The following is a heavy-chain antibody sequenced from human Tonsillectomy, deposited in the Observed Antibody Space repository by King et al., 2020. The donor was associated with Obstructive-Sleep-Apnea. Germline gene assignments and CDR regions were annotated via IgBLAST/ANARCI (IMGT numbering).Heavy chain of an antibody. CDR3: ARGRERVVRGVSIPGEIDY. CDR1: GGSISSGGYY. J-gene: IGHJ4*02. CDR2: IYYSGST. Sequence: VQLQESGPGLVKPSQTLSLTCTVSGGSISSGGYYWSWIRQHPGKGLEWIGYIYYSGSTYYNPSLKSRVTISVDTSKNQFSLKLSSVTAADTAVYYCARGRERVVRGVSIPGEIDYWGQGTPVTVSS. V-gene: IGHV4-31*03. D-gene: IGHD3-10*01.